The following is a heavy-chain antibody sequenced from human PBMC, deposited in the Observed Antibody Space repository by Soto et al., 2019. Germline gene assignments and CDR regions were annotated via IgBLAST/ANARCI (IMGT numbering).Heavy chain of an antibody. Sequence: GGSLRLSCAASGFTFSSYWMSWVRQAPGKGLEWVANIKEDGSEKYYVDSVKGRFTISRDNAKNSLFLQMNSLRADDTAVYSCARGKELLVVWGQGTLVTVSS. CDR3: ARGKELLVV. J-gene: IGHJ4*02. D-gene: IGHD1-26*01. V-gene: IGHV3-7*04. CDR2: IKEDGSEK. CDR1: GFTFSSYW.